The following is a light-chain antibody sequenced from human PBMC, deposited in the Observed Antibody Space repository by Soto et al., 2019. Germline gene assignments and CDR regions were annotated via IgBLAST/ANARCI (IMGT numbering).Light chain of an antibody. J-gene: IGKJ2*01. CDR2: KAS. CDR3: QQYNSHSS. Sequence: DIQMTQSPSTLSASVGDRVTITCRASQSVSSWLAWYQQKPGKVPKLLISKASTLESGVPSRFSGSQSGTEFTLTISSLQPDDFGNYYCQQYNSHSSFGQGTKLEIK. CDR1: QSVSSW. V-gene: IGKV1-5*03.